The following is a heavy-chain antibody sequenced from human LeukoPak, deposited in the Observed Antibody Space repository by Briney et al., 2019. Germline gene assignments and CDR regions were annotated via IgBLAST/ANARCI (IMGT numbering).Heavy chain of an antibody. Sequence: PSETLSLTCTVSGGSISSGDYYWSWIRQPPGKGLEWIGYIYYSGSTYYNPSLKSRVTISVDTSKNQFSLKLSSVTAADTAVYYCARVLGYCSSTSCYTAFDIWGQGTMVTVSS. CDR2: IYYSGST. D-gene: IGHD2-2*02. J-gene: IGHJ3*02. CDR3: ARVLGYCSSTSCYTAFDI. V-gene: IGHV4-30-4*08. CDR1: GGSISSGDYY.